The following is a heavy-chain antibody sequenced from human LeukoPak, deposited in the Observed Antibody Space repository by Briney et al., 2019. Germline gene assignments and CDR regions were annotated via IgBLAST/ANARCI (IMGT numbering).Heavy chain of an antibody. D-gene: IGHD3-22*01. CDR3: ARASFPYYYDSSGYYSY. CDR2: IKQDGSEK. V-gene: IGHV3-7*01. CDR1: GFTFSSYW. Sequence: GGSLRLSCAASGFTFSSYWMSWVRQAPGTGLEWVANIKQDGSEKYYVDSVKGRFTISRDNAKNSLYLQMNSLRAEDTAVYYCARASFPYYYDSSGYYSYWGQGTLVTVSS. J-gene: IGHJ4*02.